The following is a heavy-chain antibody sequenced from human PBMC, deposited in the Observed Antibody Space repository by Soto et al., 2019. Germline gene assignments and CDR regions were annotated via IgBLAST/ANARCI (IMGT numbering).Heavy chain of an antibody. D-gene: IGHD3-16*02. V-gene: IGHV3-23*01. CDR2: ISGSGGST. Sequence: EVQLLESGGGLVQPGGSLRLSCAASGFTFSSYAMSWVRQAPGKGLEWVSAISGSGGSTYYADSVKGRFTITRDNSKNTLYLQMNSLIAEDTAVYYCAKYGNDYIWGSYRLPGYFDYWGQGTLVTVSS. CDR3: AKYGNDYIWGSYRLPGYFDY. CDR1: GFTFSSYA. J-gene: IGHJ4*02.